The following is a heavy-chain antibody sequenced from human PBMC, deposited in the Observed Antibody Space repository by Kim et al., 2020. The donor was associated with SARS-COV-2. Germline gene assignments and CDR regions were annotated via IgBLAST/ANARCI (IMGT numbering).Heavy chain of an antibody. CDR2: ISSSSSYI. Sequence: GGSLRLSCAASGFTFSSYSMNWVRQAPGKGLEWVSSISSSSSYIYYADSVKGRFTISRDNAKNSLYLQMNSLGAEDTAVYYCASPGPYCSSTSCYSYYYYGMDVGGQGTTVTVSS. J-gene: IGHJ6*02. V-gene: IGHV3-21*01. CDR1: GFTFSSYS. D-gene: IGHD2-2*02. CDR3: ASPGPYCSSTSCYSYYYYGMDV.